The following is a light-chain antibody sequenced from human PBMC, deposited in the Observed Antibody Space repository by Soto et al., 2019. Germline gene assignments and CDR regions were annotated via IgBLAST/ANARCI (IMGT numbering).Light chain of an antibody. V-gene: IGKV3-11*01. CDR2: DAS. J-gene: IGKJ5*01. CDR3: QQRSDWIT. CDR1: HSISNY. Sequence: EIVLTQSPATLSLSPGERATLSCRASHSISNYLAWYQQKPGQAPRLLIYDASTRATGIPARFSASGSGTDFTLTISSLEPEDFAVYYCQQRSDWITVGQGTRLEIK.